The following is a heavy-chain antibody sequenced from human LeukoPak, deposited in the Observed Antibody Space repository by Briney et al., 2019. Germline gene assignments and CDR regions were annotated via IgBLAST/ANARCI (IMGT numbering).Heavy chain of an antibody. V-gene: IGHV4-4*02. D-gene: IGHD3-3*01. J-gene: IGHJ4*02. CDR3: ARAITYYDFWSGYDY. CDR1: GGSISSSNW. Sequence: SETLSLTCAVSGGSISSSNWWSWVRQPPGKGLEWIGEIYHSGSTNYNPSLKSRVTISVDKSKNQFSLKLSSVTAADTAVYYCARAITYYDFWSGYDYWGQGTLVTVSS. CDR2: IYHSGST.